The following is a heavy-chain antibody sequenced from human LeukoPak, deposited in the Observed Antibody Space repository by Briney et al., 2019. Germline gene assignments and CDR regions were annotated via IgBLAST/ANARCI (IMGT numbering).Heavy chain of an antibody. CDR2: INPSGGRT. V-gene: IGHV1-46*01. CDR1: GYTLTSYY. D-gene: IGHD3-9*01. CDR3: ARGTLRYFDF. Sequence: ASVKVSCKASGYTLTSYYMHWVRQAPGQGPEWRGVINPSGGRTTSYAQKIQGRVTMTRDTSMSTVNMELSSLRSEDTAVYYCARGTLRYFDFWGQGTLVTVSS. J-gene: IGHJ4*02.